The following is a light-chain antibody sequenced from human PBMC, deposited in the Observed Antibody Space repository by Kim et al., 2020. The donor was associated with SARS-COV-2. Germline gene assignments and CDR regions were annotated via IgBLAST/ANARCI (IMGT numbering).Light chain of an antibody. CDR3: QQYKTSPWT. J-gene: IGKJ1*01. CDR1: QSISSY. V-gene: IGKV1-5*03. CDR2: KAS. Sequence: DIQMTQSPSTLSASVGDRVTITCRASQSISSYLAWYQQKPGKAPELLIYKASILESGVPSRFSGSGSGTEFTLTISSLQPDDFASFYCQQYKTSPWTFGQRTKV.